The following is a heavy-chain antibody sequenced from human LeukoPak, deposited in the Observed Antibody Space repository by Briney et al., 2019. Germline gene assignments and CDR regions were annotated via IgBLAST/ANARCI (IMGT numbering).Heavy chain of an antibody. Sequence: GASVTVSCTASGYTFTSYAMHWVRQAPGQRLEWMGWINAGNGNTKYSQKFQGRVTITRDTSASTAYMELSSLGPEDTAVYYCASPINAGAYYYYGMDVWGQGTTVTVSS. CDR1: GYTFTSYA. CDR2: INAGNGNT. J-gene: IGHJ6*02. D-gene: IGHD2-8*01. CDR3: ASPINAGAYYYYGMDV. V-gene: IGHV1-3*01.